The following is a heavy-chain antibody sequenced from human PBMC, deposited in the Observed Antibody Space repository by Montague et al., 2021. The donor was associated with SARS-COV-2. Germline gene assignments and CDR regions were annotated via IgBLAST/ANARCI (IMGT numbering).Heavy chain of an antibody. CDR1: GGSISSSSYY. CDR2: IYYSGST. V-gene: IGHV4-39*01. J-gene: IGHJ5*02. Sequence: SDTLSLTCTVSGGSISSSSYYWGWIRQPPGKGLEWIGSIYYSGSTYYNPSLKSRVTISVDTSKNQFSLKLSSVTAADTAVYYCARQGDQLLLEYWFDPWGQGTLVTVSS. CDR3: ARQGDQLLLEYWFDP. D-gene: IGHD2-2*01.